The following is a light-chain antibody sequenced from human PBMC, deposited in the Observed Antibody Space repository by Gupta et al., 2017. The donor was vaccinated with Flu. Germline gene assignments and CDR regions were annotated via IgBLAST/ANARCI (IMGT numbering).Light chain of an antibody. J-gene: IGLJ3*02. CDR2: GNT. Sequence: QSMLTQPPPVSRAPGQRLTISCTGTSSNIGAGYNVHWYQQLPGTAPKLLIYGNTNRASGVPDRFSGSNSGTSASLAITGLQAEDEADYYCQSYDIILSGSVFGGGTKLTVL. CDR3: QSYDIILSGSV. CDR1: SSNIGAGYN. V-gene: IGLV1-40*01.